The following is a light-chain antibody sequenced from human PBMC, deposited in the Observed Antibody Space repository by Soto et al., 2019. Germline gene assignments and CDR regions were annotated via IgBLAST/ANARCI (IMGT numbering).Light chain of an antibody. CDR2: GAS. Sequence: EIVLTQSPCTLSLSPGEGATLSCRAIQSVSSRYLAWYQQKPGQPPRLLIYGASSRATGIPDRFSGSGSGTDFTLTISGLEPEDFAVYFCQQYDSSPSTFGGGTKVDIK. J-gene: IGKJ4*01. V-gene: IGKV3-20*01. CDR1: QSVSSRY. CDR3: QQYDSSPST.